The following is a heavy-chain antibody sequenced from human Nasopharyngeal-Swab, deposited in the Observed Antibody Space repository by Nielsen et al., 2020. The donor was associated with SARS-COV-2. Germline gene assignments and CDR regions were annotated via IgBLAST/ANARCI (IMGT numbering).Heavy chain of an antibody. CDR1: GGSVSSGSYY. CDR3: ARRSDWFDP. CDR2: IYYSGST. Sequence: SETLSLTCTVSGGSVSSGSYYWSWIRQPPGKGLEWIGSIYYSGSTYYNPSLKSRVTISVDTSKNQFSLKLSSVTAADTAVYYCARRSDWFDPWGQGTLVTVSS. J-gene: IGHJ5*02. V-gene: IGHV4-39*01.